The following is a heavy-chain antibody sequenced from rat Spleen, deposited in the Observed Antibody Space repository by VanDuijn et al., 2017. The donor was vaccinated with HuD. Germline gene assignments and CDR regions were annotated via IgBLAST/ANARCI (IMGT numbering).Heavy chain of an antibody. J-gene: IGHJ4*01. Sequence: EVQLVESGGGLVQPGRSLKLSCAASGFTFSDYYMAWVRQAPNKGLEWVASITYEGSSTYYGDSVKGRFTISRDNAKSTLYLQMDSLRSEDTATYYCARWPLYYYDGSYYYGGNVMDAWGQGASVTVSS. CDR2: ITYEGSST. V-gene: IGHV5-22*01. CDR1: GFTFSDYY. CDR3: ARWPLYYYDGSYYYGGNVMDA. D-gene: IGHD1-12*02.